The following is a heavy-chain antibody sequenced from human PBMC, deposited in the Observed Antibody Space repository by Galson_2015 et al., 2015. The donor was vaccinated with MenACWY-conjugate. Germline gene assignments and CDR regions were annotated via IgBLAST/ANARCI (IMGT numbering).Heavy chain of an antibody. CDR1: GFILNTYW. CDR3: AKTRGASFYFDS. D-gene: IGHD1-26*01. V-gene: IGHV3-74*01. J-gene: IGHJ4*02. Sequence: SLRLSCAASGFILNTYWMHWVRQAPGKGLVWVSRINPGGSSTTYADSVKDRFTISRDNAKNTLYLQMNSLRPEDTAVFYCAKTRGASFYFDSWGQGTLVIVSS. CDR2: INPGGSST.